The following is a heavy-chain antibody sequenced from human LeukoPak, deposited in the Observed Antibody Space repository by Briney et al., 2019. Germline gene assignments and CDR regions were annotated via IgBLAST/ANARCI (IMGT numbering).Heavy chain of an antibody. J-gene: IGHJ6*03. CDR2: INTDGSST. CDR1: GFTFSSYW. V-gene: IGHV3-74*01. CDR3: ARQYCSSTSCHHYYYYYMDV. D-gene: IGHD2-2*01. Sequence: GGSLRLSCAASGFTFSSYWMHWVRQAPGKGLVWVSRINTDGSSTSYADSVKGRFTISRDNSKNTLYLQMNSLRAEDTAVYYCARQYCSSTSCHHYYYYYMDVWGKGTTVTVPS.